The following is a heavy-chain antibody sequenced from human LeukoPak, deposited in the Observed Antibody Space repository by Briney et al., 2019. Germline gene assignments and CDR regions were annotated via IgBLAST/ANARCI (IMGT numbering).Heavy chain of an antibody. D-gene: IGHD2-21*02. Sequence: PSETLSLTCAVYGGSITGFYWSWTRQPPGKGLEWIGEINQSGSTYYSPPLKSRLTISVDTSKNQFSLRLSSVTAADTAVYYCARTYCGGACYSRYYYYMDVWGKGTTVTVSS. CDR2: INQSGST. CDR3: ARTYCGGACYSRYYYYMDV. CDR1: GGSITGFY. J-gene: IGHJ6*03. V-gene: IGHV4-34*01.